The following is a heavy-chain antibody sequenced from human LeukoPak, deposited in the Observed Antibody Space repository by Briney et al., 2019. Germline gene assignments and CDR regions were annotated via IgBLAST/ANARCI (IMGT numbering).Heavy chain of an antibody. Sequence: GGSLRLSCAASGFAFSDYYMTWIRQAPGKGLEWVSYISGSGTYMRYGDSVKGRFTISRDNAESSLYLQMNSLRAEDTAVYYCARAPVGSIDYWGQGTQVTVSS. V-gene: IGHV3-11*01. D-gene: IGHD1-26*01. CDR2: ISGSGTYM. J-gene: IGHJ4*02. CDR1: GFAFSDYY. CDR3: ARAPVGSIDY.